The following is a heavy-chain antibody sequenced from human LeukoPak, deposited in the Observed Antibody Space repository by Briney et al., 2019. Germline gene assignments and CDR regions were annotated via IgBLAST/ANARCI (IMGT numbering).Heavy chain of an antibody. CDR1: GFTFTKFW. CDR3: ARAEMATINLDY. V-gene: IGHV3-7*03. CDR2: IKQDGSEK. D-gene: IGHD5-24*01. Sequence: GGSLRLSCEASGFTFTKFWMSWVRQAPGKGLEWVANIKQDGSEKYYVDSVKGRFTISRDNAKNSLYLQMNSLRAEDTAVYYCARAEMATINLDYWGQGTLATVSS. J-gene: IGHJ4*02.